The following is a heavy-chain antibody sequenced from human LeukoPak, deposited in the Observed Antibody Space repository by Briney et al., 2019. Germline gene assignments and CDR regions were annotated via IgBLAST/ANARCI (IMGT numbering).Heavy chain of an antibody. CDR3: ARVGITMVRGVISHYYYGMDV. Sequence: GGSLRLSCAASGFTFSSYSMNWVRQAPGKGLEWVSSISSSSSYIYYADSVKGRFTISRDNAKNSLYLQMNSLRAEDTAVYYCARVGITMVRGVISHYYYGMDVWGQGITVTVSS. CDR2: ISSSSSYI. D-gene: IGHD3-10*01. J-gene: IGHJ6*02. CDR1: GFTFSSYS. V-gene: IGHV3-21*01.